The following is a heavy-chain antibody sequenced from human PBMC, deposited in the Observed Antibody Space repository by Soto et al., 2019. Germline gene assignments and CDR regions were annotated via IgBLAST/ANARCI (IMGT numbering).Heavy chain of an antibody. D-gene: IGHD5-12*01. CDR3: ARDSEIIVATIDY. J-gene: IGHJ4*02. V-gene: IGHV3-23*01. CDR2: ISGSGGST. Sequence: GGSLRLSCAASGFTFSSYAMSWVRQAPGKGLEWVSAISGSGGSTYYADSVKGRFTISRANSKNTLYLQMNSLRAEDTAVYYCARDSEIIVATIDYWGQGTLVTVSS. CDR1: GFTFSSYA.